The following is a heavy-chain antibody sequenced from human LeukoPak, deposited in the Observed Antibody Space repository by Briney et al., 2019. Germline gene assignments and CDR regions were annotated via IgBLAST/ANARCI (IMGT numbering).Heavy chain of an antibody. CDR3: ARDLDYDYVWGSSLY. J-gene: IGHJ4*02. V-gene: IGHV3-30*04. Sequence: GGSLRLSCAASGFTFSSYAMHWVRQAPGKGLEWVAVISYDGSNKYYADSVKGRFTISRDNSKNTLYLQMNSLRAEDTAVYYCARDLDYDYVWGSSLYWGQGTLVTVSS. CDR1: GFTFSSYA. D-gene: IGHD3-16*01. CDR2: ISYDGSNK.